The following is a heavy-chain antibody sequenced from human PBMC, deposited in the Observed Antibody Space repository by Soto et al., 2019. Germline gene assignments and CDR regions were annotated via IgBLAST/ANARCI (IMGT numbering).Heavy chain of an antibody. CDR1: GDSVSSNSAA. CDR2: TYYRSKWYN. Sequence: PSQTLSLTCAISGDSVSSNSAAWNWIRQSPSRGLEWLGRTYYRSKWYNDYAVSVKSRITINPDTSKNQFSLQLYSVTPEDTAVYYCAKNELRSYYYGMDVWGQGTTVTVSS. J-gene: IGHJ6*02. V-gene: IGHV6-1*01. CDR3: AKNELRSYYYGMDV. D-gene: IGHD1-7*01.